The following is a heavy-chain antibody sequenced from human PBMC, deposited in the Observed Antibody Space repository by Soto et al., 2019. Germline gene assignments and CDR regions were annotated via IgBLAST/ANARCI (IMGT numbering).Heavy chain of an antibody. CDR1: GFTFSSYW. J-gene: IGHJ4*02. CDR2: INRDGSST. D-gene: IGHD6-25*01. CDR3: VRVSREAVPAAFYY. Sequence: EVQLVESGGGLVQPGGSLRLSCAASGFTFSSYWIHWVRQAPGTGLVWVARINRDGSSTTYADSVKVRFTSSRANAKNTLCLQITSLRAEETVVYYCVRVSREAVPAAFYYWGQGTLVTVSS. V-gene: IGHV3-74*01.